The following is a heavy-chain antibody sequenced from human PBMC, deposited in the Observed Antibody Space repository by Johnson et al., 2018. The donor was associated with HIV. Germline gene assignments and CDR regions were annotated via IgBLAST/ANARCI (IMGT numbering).Heavy chain of an antibody. J-gene: IGHJ3*02. Sequence: QVQLVESGGGVVRPGGSLRLSCAASGFTFDDYGMHWVRQAPGTGLEWVAVISYDGGTKYYADSVKGRFTISRDNAKNTLYLQMNSLRAEETAGYYCAKELGGAHSSPRAFDIWGQGTMVTVSS. CDR2: ISYDGGTK. D-gene: IGHD6-13*01. V-gene: IGHV3-30*18. CDR3: AKELGGAHSSPRAFDI. CDR1: GFTFDDYG.